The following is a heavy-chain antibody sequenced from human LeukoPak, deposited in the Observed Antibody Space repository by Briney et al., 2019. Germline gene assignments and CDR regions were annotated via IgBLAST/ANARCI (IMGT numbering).Heavy chain of an antibody. D-gene: IGHD2-2*01. J-gene: IGHJ4*02. CDR3: ASLGIVVVPAAIFADY. Sequence: SETLSLTYTVSGGSISSSSYYWGWIRQPPGKGLEWIGSIYYSGSTYYNPSLKSRVTISVDTSKNQLSLKLSSVTAADTAVYYCASLGIVVVPAAIFADYWGQGTLVTVSS. CDR2: IYYSGST. V-gene: IGHV4-39*01. CDR1: GGSISSSSYY.